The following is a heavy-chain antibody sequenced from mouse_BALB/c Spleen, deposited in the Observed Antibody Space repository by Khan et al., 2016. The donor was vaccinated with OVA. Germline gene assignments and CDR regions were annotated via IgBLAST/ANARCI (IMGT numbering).Heavy chain of an antibody. CDR3: ARAYYRYDGYDGMDY. Sequence: VQLQESGPGLVAPSQSLSSTCTVSGFSLSRYNIHWVRQPPGKGLEWLGVMWGGGGTDYNSTLKSRLSISKDNSKSQVFLKMNSLQTDDTAMYYCARAYYRYDGYDGMDYWGQGTSVTVSS. CDR1: GFSLSRYN. D-gene: IGHD2-14*01. CDR2: MWGGGGT. V-gene: IGHV2-6-4*01. J-gene: IGHJ4*01.